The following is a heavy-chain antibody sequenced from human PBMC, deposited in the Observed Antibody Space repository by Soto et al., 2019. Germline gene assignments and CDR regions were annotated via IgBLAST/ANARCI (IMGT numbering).Heavy chain of an antibody. V-gene: IGHV5-51*01. D-gene: IGHD4-17*01. CDR1: GYSFSTFW. Sequence: PGESLKISCKGSGYSFSTFWIGWVRQMPGKGLEWMGIIFPADSETRYSPSFQGQVTISADKSTSTAYLQWSSLKASDTAMYYCATPYGGFDCWGQGTLVTVSS. CDR2: IFPADSET. J-gene: IGHJ4*02. CDR3: ATPYGGFDC.